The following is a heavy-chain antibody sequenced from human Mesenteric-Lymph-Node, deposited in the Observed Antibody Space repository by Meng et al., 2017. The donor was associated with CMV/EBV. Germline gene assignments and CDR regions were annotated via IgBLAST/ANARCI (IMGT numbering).Heavy chain of an antibody. D-gene: IGHD2-2*01. J-gene: IGHJ4*02. CDR1: GFTFSSYW. Sequence: GGSLRLSCAASGFTFSSYWMHWVRQAPGKGLVWVSRINSDGSSTSYADSVKGRFTISRDNSKNTLYLQMNSLRAEDTAVYFCARDDWGPAANSNWGQGTLVTVSS. CDR2: INSDGSST. CDR3: ARDDWGPAANSN. V-gene: IGHV3-74*01.